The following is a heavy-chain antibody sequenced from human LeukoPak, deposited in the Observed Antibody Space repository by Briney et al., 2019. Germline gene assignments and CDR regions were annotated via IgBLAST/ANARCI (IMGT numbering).Heavy chain of an antibody. CDR3: AYSTGIVGATNFDY. V-gene: IGHV1-18*01. CDR2: ISAYNGNT. Sequence: ASVKVSCKASGYTFTSYGISWVRQAPGQGLEWMGWISAYNGNTNYAQKLRGRVTMTTDTSTSTAYMELRSLRSDDTAVYYCAYSTGIVGATNFDYWGQGTLVTVSS. CDR1: GYTFTSYG. J-gene: IGHJ4*02. D-gene: IGHD1-26*01.